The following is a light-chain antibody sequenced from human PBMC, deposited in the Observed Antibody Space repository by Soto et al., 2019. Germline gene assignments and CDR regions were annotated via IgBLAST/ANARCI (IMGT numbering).Light chain of an antibody. CDR1: SSDVGGYNY. J-gene: IGLJ1*01. CDR2: DVS. V-gene: IGLV2-14*01. Sequence: QSVLTQPASVSGSPGQSITISCTGTSSDVGGYNYVSWYQQHPGKAPKLMIYDVSNRPSGVSNRFSGSKSGNTASLTISGLQAEDEADYYCSSYTSSNTPWVFGTGTKVTVL. CDR3: SSYTSSNTPWV.